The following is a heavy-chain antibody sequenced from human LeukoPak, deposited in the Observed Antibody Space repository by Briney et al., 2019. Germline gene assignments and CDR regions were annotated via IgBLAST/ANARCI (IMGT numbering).Heavy chain of an antibody. CDR1: GGSISSSSYY. CDR2: IYYSGST. J-gene: IGHJ6*02. V-gene: IGHV4-39*01. Sequence: SETLSLTCTVSGGSISSSSYYWGWLRQPPGKGLEWIGSIYYSGSTYYNPSLKSRVTISVDTSNNQFSLKLSSVTAADTAVYYCARASDERSNRKYYYGMDVWGQGTTVTVSS. CDR3: ARASDERSNRKYYYGMDV. D-gene: IGHD1-1*01.